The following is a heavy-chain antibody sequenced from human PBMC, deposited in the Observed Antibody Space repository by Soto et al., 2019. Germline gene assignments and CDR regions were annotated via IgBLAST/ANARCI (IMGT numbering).Heavy chain of an antibody. J-gene: IGHJ6*03. D-gene: IGHD4-17*01. V-gene: IGHV3-64*01. CDR3: ARGAYGDYEDVDYYYMDV. CDR1: GFTFSSYA. Sequence: GGSLRLSCAASGFTFSSYAMLWVRQAPGKGLEYVSAISSNGGSTYYANSVKGRFTISRDNSKNTLYLQMGSLRAEDMAVYYCARGAYGDYEDVDYYYMDVWGKGTTVTVSS. CDR2: ISSNGGST.